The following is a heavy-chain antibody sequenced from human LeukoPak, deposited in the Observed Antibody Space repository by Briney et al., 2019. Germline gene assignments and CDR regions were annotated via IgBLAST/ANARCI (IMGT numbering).Heavy chain of an antibody. CDR3: ARDMSRGNPYDFWSGANWFDP. D-gene: IGHD3-3*01. V-gene: IGHV4-59*01. Sequence: SETLSLTCTVSGGSISSYYWSWIRQPPGKGLEWIGYIYYSGSTNYNPSLKSRVTISVDTSKNQFSLKLSSVTAADTAVYYCARDMSRGNPYDFWSGANWFDPWGQGTLVTVSS. J-gene: IGHJ5*02. CDR1: GGSISSYY. CDR2: IYYSGST.